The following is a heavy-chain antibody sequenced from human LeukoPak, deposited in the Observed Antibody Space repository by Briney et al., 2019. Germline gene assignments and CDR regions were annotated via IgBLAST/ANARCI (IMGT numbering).Heavy chain of an antibody. CDR2: ISSSSNYI. CDR1: GFPFSSYS. Sequence: GGSLRLSCAASGFPFSSYSMNWVRQAPGKGLEWVSSISSSSNYIYYIDSVKGRFIISRDNAKNSLYLQMNSLRAEDTAVYYCSRESGWADYKNHAFNIWGQGTMVTVSS. CDR3: SRESGWADYKNHAFNI. D-gene: IGHD4-11*01. J-gene: IGHJ3*02. V-gene: IGHV3-21*01.